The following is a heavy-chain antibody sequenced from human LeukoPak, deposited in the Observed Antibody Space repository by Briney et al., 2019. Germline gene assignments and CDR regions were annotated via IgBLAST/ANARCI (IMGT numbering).Heavy chain of an antibody. Sequence: GASVKVSCKASGYTFTTYAMHWVRQAPGQRLEWMGWINAGNGNTKYSQKFQGRVTITRDTSASTAYMELSSLRSEDTAVYYCARDLKQFGGWFDYRGQGTLVTVSS. CDR1: GYTFTTYA. J-gene: IGHJ4*02. CDR3: ARDLKQFGGWFDY. V-gene: IGHV1-3*01. CDR2: INAGNGNT. D-gene: IGHD6-19*01.